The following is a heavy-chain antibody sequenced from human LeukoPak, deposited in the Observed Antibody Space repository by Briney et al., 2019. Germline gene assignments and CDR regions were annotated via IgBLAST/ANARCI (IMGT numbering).Heavy chain of an antibody. V-gene: IGHV1-8*01. D-gene: IGHD6-6*01. CDR1: GYTFTSYD. CDR3: ARGKRGRLEQLVTLRYFDY. J-gene: IGHJ4*02. Sequence: ASVKVSCKASGYTFTSYDINWVRQATGQGLGWMGWMNPNSGNTGYAQKFQGRVTMTRNTSISTAYMELSSLRSEDTAVYYCARGKRGRLEQLVTLRYFDYWGQGTLVTVSS. CDR2: MNPNSGNT.